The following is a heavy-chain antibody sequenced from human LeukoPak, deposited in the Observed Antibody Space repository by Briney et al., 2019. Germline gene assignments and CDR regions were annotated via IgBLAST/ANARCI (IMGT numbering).Heavy chain of an antibody. CDR1: GGSISSYY. CDR2: IYTSGST. D-gene: IGHD3-22*01. Sequence: SETLSLTCTVSGGSISSYYWSWIRQPAGRGLEWIGRIYTSGSTNYDPSLKSRVTISVDKSKNQFSLKLSSVTAADTAVYYCARGLGYYDTDYWGQGTLVTVSS. J-gene: IGHJ4*02. V-gene: IGHV4-4*07. CDR3: ARGLGYYDTDY.